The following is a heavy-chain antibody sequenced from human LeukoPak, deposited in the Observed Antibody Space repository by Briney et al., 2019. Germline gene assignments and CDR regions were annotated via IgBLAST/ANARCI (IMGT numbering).Heavy chain of an antibody. CDR1: GYTLTELS. D-gene: IGHD3-9*01. V-gene: IGHV1-24*01. Sequence: GASVKVSCKVSGYTLTELSMHWVRQAPGKGLEWMGGFDPEDGETIKAQKFQGRVTMTEDTSTDTAYMELSSLRSEDTAVYYCATDQGGRYFDWSEGYYFDYWGQGTLVTVSS. CDR2: FDPEDGET. CDR3: ATDQGGRYFDWSEGYYFDY. J-gene: IGHJ4*02.